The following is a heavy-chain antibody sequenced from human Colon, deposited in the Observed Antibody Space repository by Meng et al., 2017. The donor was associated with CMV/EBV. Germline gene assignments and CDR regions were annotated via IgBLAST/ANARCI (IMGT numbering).Heavy chain of an antibody. V-gene: IGHV3-15*01. Sequence: GESLKISCAASGFIFSNAWMNWVRQAPGKGLEWVGRIKRKDYGGTADYAAPVKGRFTISRDDSQNTVHLQMNALKTEDTAVYYCTTLGVTTSDHFYYYNMDVWGQGTTVTVSS. J-gene: IGHJ6*02. D-gene: IGHD3-10*01. CDR3: TTLGVTTSDHFYYYNMDV. CDR2: IKRKDYGGTA. CDR1: GFIFSNAW.